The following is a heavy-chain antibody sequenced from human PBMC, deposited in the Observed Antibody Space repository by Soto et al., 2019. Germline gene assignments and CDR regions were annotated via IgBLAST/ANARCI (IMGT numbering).Heavy chain of an antibody. V-gene: IGHV4-31*03. CDR1: GGSISSGGYY. D-gene: IGHD3-3*01. CDR2: IYYSGST. Sequence: PSETLSLTCTVSGGSISSGGYYWSWIRQHPGKGLEWIGYIYYSGSTYYNPSLKSRVTISVDTSKNQFSLKLSSVTAADTAVYYCAGSGFLESYFDYWGQGTLVTVSS. J-gene: IGHJ4*02. CDR3: AGSGFLESYFDY.